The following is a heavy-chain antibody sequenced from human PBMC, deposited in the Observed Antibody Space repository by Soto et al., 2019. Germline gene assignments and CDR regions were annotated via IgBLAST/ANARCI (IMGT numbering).Heavy chain of an antibody. CDR1: GGTFSSYA. Sequence: QVQLVQSGAEVKKPGSSVKVSCKASGGTFSSYAISWVRQAPGQGLEWMGGIIPIFGTANYAQKFQGRVTITADESTSTAYMELRSLRSEDTAVYYCARTYYYGSGNYDAFDIWGQGTMVTVSS. CDR3: ARTYYYGSGNYDAFDI. V-gene: IGHV1-69*01. CDR2: IIPIFGTA. J-gene: IGHJ3*02. D-gene: IGHD3-10*01.